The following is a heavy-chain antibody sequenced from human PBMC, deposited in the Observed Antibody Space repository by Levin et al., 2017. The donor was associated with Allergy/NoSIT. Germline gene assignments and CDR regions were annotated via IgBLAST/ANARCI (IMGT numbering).Heavy chain of an antibody. Sequence: PGGSLRLSCAASGFTFTNAWMSWVRQAPGKGLDWVGRIKSKTDGGTTDYAAPVKGRITISRDDSKNTLYLQMDSLKAEDTAVYYCTTVRWDLRDAFDIWGQGTMVTVSS. V-gene: IGHV3-15*05. D-gene: IGHD1-26*01. CDR2: IKSKTDGGTT. J-gene: IGHJ3*02. CDR3: TTVRWDLRDAFDI. CDR1: GFTFTNAW.